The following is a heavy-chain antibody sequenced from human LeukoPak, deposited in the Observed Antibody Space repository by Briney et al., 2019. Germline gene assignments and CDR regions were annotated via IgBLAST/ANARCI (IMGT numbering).Heavy chain of an antibody. CDR2: IIPILGIA. CDR1: GGTFSSYA. J-gene: IGHJ6*02. D-gene: IGHD3-22*01. CDR3: ARPKKGQGDSSGYPSFYYYYGMDV. Sequence: ASVKVSCKASGGTFSSYAISWVRQAPGQGLEWMGRIIPILGIANYAQKFQGRVTITADKSTSTAYMELSSLRSEDTAVYYCARPKKGQGDSSGYPSFYYYYGMDVWGQGTTVTVSS. V-gene: IGHV1-69*04.